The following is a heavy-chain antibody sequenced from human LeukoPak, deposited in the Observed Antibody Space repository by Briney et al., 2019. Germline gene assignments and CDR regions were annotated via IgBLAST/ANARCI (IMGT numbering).Heavy chain of an antibody. CDR2: ISSSSSYI. CDR1: GFTVSSNY. Sequence: GGSLRLSCAASGFTVSSNYMSWVRQAPGKGLEWVSSISSSSSYIYYADSVKGRFTISRDNAKNSLYLQMNSLRAEDTAVYYCAFYSSSWTFDYWGQGTLVTVSS. V-gene: IGHV3-21*01. D-gene: IGHD6-13*01. CDR3: AFYSSSWTFDY. J-gene: IGHJ4*02.